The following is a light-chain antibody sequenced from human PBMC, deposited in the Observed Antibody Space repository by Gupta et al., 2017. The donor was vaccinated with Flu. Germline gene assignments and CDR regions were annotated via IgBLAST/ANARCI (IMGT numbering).Light chain of an antibody. CDR1: SSNVRSNT. Sequence: HSVLTQPPSASGPPGQRVTISCSGSSSNVRSNTLNCYQQLPGTDPKVLMVSKNQRPSGVQDRVLCYQSGTYASPLTLALQSEEEADDYWAGSDAGRNALLFGGGTKLTVL. CDR3: AGSDAGRNALL. CDR2: SKN. V-gene: IGLV1-44*01. J-gene: IGLJ3*02.